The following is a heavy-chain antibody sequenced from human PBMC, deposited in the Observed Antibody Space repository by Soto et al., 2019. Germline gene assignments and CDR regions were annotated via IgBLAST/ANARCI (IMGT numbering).Heavy chain of an antibody. J-gene: IGHJ4*02. CDR2: ISGSGIST. Sequence: GLSMRVPYTAAGLTISSHGRSWVRKDTGKGLEWVSGISGSGISTYYADSVKGRFTISRDNSKNTLYLQMNSLRAEDTAVYYCAKNSESSAYSSFDYWGQGTLVTVYS. D-gene: IGHD3-22*01. V-gene: IGHV3-23*01. CDR1: GLTISSHG. CDR3: AKNSESSAYSSFDY.